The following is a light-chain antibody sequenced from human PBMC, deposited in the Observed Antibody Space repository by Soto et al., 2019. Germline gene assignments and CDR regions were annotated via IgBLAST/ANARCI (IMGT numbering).Light chain of an antibody. CDR1: SSDVGYYNY. CDR2: EVS. Sequence: QSVLTQPPSASGSPGQSVTISCTGTSSDVGYYNYVSWYQQHPGKAPKLMIYEVSKRPSGVPDRFSGSKSGNTASLTVSGLQAEDEADYYCSSYAGSNNLGVFGTGTKVTVL. J-gene: IGLJ1*01. V-gene: IGLV2-8*01. CDR3: SSYAGSNNLGV.